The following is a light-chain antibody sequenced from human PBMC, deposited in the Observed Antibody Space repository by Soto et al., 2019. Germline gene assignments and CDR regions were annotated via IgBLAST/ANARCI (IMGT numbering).Light chain of an antibody. J-gene: IGKJ4*01. V-gene: IGKV1-39*01. CDR1: QTIATY. Sequence: IVMTRSPTSLSASVGDRVTITCLASQTIATYLNWFQHKSGRAPKLLIYTSSSVNSGVSSRFRGSGSGTDFTLTINDVQPEDSATYYCPQSYSSLVTFGAGSKVDI. CDR2: TSS. CDR3: PQSYSSLVT.